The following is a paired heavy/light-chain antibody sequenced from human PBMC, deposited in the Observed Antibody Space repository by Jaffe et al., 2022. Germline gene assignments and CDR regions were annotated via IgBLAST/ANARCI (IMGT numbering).Light chain of an antibody. V-gene: IGKV1-6*01. CDR2: AAS. CDR3: LQDYNYPWT. J-gene: IGKJ1*01. CDR1: QGIRSD. Sequence: AIQMTQSPSSLSASVGDRVTITCRASQGIRSDLGWYQQKPGKAPKYLIYAASSLQSGVPSRFSGSGSGTDFTLTISSLQPEDFATYYCLQDYNYPWTFGQGTKVEIK.
Heavy chain of an antibody. J-gene: IGHJ4*02. V-gene: IGHV3-30*02. CDR2: IRSDGNNE. CDR3: ARVESTQSRLPDDFDF. CDR1: GFTFSNYD. Sequence: QVQLVESGGGVVQPGGSLRLSCAASGFTFSNYDIHWVRQAPGKGLEWVAFIRSDGNNEYYADSVKGRFTISRDNSKNMLFLQMNSLGAEDTAVYYCARVESTQSRLPDDFDFWGQGTLVTVSS. D-gene: IGHD3-3*01.